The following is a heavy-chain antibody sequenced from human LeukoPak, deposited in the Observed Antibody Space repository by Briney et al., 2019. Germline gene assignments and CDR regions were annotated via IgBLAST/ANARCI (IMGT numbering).Heavy chain of an antibody. J-gene: IGHJ4*02. V-gene: IGHV1-18*01. CDR1: GGTFSSYA. D-gene: IGHD3-10*01. CDR2: ISAYNGNT. Sequence: GASVKVSCKASGGTFSSYAISWARQAPGQGLEWMGWISAYNGNTNYAQKLQGRVTMTTDTSTSTAYMELRSLRSDDTAVYYCARSITMVRGVPNEYYFDYWGQGTLVTVSS. CDR3: ARSITMVRGVPNEYYFDY.